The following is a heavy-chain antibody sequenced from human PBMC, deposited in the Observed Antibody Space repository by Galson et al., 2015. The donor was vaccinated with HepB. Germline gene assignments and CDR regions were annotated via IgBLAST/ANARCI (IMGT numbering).Heavy chain of an antibody. CDR2: ISDSGGST. D-gene: IGHD1-26*01. CDR3: AKDLLGATVSFFVY. J-gene: IGHJ4*02. CDR1: GFTFSKYA. Sequence: SLRLSCAASGFTFSKYAMNWVRQAPGKGLEWVSGISDSGGSTYYADSVKGRFTISRDNSKNTLYLQMNSLRAEDTAVYYCAKDLLGATVSFFVYWGQGSLFTVSS. V-gene: IGHV3-23*01.